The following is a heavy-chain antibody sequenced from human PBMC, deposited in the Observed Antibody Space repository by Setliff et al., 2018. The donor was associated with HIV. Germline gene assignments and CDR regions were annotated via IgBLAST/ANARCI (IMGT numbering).Heavy chain of an antibody. Sequence: SETLSLTCAVSGGSISSGGYSWSWIRQPPGKGLEWIGYIYHSGSIIYNPSLQSRVTMSVDTSKNQFSLKVRSLTAADTGLYYCARVKSIKTTLVRLWPRFDLWGQGTQVTVSS. D-gene: IGHD3-10*01. V-gene: IGHV4-30-2*01. J-gene: IGHJ5*02. CDR3: ARVKSIKTTLVRLWPRFDL. CDR1: GGSISSGGYS. CDR2: IYHSGSI.